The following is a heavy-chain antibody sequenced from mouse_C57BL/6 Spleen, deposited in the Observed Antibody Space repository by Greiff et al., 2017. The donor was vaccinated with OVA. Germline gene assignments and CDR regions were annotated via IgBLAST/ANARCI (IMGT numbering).Heavy chain of an antibody. CDR2: INPSSGYT. CDR3: ARTITGRGYYFDY. D-gene: IGHD4-1*01. J-gene: IGHJ2*01. V-gene: IGHV1-4*01. CDR1: GYTFTSYT. Sequence: VQLVESGAELARPGASVKMSCKASGYTFTSYTMHWVKQRPGQGLEWIGYINPSSGYTKYNQKFKDKATLTADKSSSTAYMQLSSLTSEDSAVYYCARTITGRGYYFDYWGQGTTLTVSS.